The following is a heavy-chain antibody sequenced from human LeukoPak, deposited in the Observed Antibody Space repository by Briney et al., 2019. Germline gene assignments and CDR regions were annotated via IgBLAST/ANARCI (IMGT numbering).Heavy chain of an antibody. CDR1: GFTFSSYA. CDR3: AKGLVSSTWFGELFDY. D-gene: IGHD3-10*01. V-gene: IGHV3-23*01. J-gene: IGHJ4*02. CDR2: ISGSGGST. Sequence: PGGSLRLSCAASGFTFSSYAMSWVRQAPGKGLEWVSAISGSGGSTYYADSVKGRFTISRDNSKTTLYLQMNSLRAEDTAVYYCAKGLVSSTWFGELFDYWGQGTLVTVSS.